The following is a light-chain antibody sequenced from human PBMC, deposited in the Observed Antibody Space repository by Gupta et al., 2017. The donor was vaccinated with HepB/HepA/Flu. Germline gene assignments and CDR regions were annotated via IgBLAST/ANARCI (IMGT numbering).Light chain of an antibody. CDR3: ASWDDSLNGVV. J-gene: IGLJ2*01. Sequence: QSVLTHAGSTSGDAGLKVSPSCSGSSSNIGTNTANWYHQLPATAPKLLIFSNNQRPSGVPDRFSGSKSGTSASLAISGLQSEDEADYYCASWDDSLNGVVFGGGTKLTVL. CDR1: SSNIGTNT. CDR2: SNN. V-gene: IGLV1-44*01.